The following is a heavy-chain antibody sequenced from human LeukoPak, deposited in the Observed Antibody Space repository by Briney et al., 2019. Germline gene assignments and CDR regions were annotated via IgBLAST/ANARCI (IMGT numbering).Heavy chain of an antibody. CDR3: ARGSDFWSDY. D-gene: IGHD3-3*01. CDR2: IYYSGST. CDR1: GGSISSGGYY. Sequence: SQTLSLTCTVSGGSISSGGYYWSWIRQHPGKDLEWIGYIYYSGSTYYNPSLKSRVTMSVDTSKNQFSLKLSSVTAADTAVYYCARGSDFWSDYWGQGTLVTVSS. V-gene: IGHV4-31*03. J-gene: IGHJ4*02.